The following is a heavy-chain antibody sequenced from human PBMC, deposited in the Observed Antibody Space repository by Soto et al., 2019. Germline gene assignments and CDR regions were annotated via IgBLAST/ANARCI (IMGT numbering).Heavy chain of an antibody. J-gene: IGHJ4*02. CDR1: GGSFSGYY. Sequence: QVQLQQWGAGLLKPSETLSLTCAVYGGSFSGYYWSWIRQPPGKGLEWTGEINHSGSTNYNPSLKSRVTISVDTSKNQFHLKLSSVTAADTAVYYCARTVRYSSSWYFSVRYFDYWGQGTLVTVSS. V-gene: IGHV4-34*01. CDR3: ARTVRYSSSWYFSVRYFDY. CDR2: INHSGST. D-gene: IGHD6-13*01.